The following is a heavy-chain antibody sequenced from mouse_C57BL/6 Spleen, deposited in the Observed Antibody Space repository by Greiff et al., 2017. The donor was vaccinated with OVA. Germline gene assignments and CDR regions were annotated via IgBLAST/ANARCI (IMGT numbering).Heavy chain of an antibody. Sequence: EVMLVESGGGLVKPGGSLKLSCAASGFTFSSYAMSWVRQTPEKRLEWVATISDGGSYTYYPDNVKGRFTISRDNAKNNLYQQMSHLKSEDTAMYYCARDGNMDGNFFAYWGQGTLVTVSA. CDR1: GFTFSSYA. J-gene: IGHJ3*01. CDR3: ARDGNMDGNFFAY. D-gene: IGHD2-1*01. V-gene: IGHV5-4*01. CDR2: ISDGGSYT.